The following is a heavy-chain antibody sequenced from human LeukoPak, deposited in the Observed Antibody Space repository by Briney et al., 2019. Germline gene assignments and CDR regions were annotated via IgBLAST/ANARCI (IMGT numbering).Heavy chain of an antibody. CDR1: GYTFSGYY. Sequence: ASVSLTCKASGYTFSGYYRHWVRQAPGQGLEWMGWIKPNSGGTKFAQKFQGRVTKTRDTSISTAYMELSRLRSDDTAVYYCATMMYSEPYRAYWARGTLVTVSS. J-gene: IGHJ4*02. CDR3: ATMMYSEPYRAY. D-gene: IGHD6-13*01. CDR2: IKPNSGGT. V-gene: IGHV1-2*02.